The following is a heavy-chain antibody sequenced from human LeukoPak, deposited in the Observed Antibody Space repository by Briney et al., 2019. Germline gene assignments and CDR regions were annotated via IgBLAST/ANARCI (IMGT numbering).Heavy chain of an antibody. CDR1: GGSISSSSYY. V-gene: IGHV4-39*01. CDR3: ARGQWLGY. Sequence: PSETLSLTCTVSGGSISSSSYYWGWIRQPPGKGLEWIGSIYYSGSTYYNPSLKSRVTISVDTSKNQFSLKLSSVTAADTAVYYCARGQWLGYWGQGTLVTVSS. CDR2: IYYSGST. D-gene: IGHD6-19*01. J-gene: IGHJ4*02.